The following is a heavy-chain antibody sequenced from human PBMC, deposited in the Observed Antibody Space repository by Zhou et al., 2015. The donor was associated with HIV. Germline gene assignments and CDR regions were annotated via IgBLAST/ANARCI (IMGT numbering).Heavy chain of an antibody. D-gene: IGHD2-2*01. CDR3: AKAAEGYCSSTSCLGAYFQH. V-gene: IGHV3-33*06. J-gene: IGHJ1*01. CDR1: GFTFTTYG. CDR2: IWYDGSNK. Sequence: QVQLVESGGGVVQPGRSLRLSCAASGFTFTTYGMHWVRQAPGKGLEWVAVIWYDGSNKYYADSVKGRFTISRDNSKNTLYLQMNSLRAEDTAVYYCAKAAEGYCSSTSCLGAYFQHWGQGTLVTVSS.